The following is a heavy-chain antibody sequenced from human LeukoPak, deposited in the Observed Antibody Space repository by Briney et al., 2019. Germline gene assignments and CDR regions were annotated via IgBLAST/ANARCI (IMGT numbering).Heavy chain of an antibody. CDR1: GGSISSYY. J-gene: IGHJ3*02. D-gene: IGHD2-2*01. CDR2: IYTSGST. CDR3: ARLSVPAVTGAFDI. Sequence: SETLSLTCTVSGGSISSYYWSWIRQPAGKGLEWIGRIYTSGSTNYNPSLKSRVTMSVNTSKNQFSLKLSSVTAADTAVYYCARLSVPAVTGAFDIWGQGTMVTVSS. V-gene: IGHV4-4*07.